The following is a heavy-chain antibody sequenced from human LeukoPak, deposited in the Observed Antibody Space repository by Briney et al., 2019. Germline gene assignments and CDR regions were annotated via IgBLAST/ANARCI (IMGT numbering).Heavy chain of an antibody. J-gene: IGHJ5*02. CDR3: ARDRPDYGSNWFDP. V-gene: IGHV1-18*01. Sequence: ASVKVSCKASGYTFTSYGISWVRQAPGQGLEWMGWISAYNGNTNYAQKLQGRVTMTTDTSTSTAYMELRSLRSDDTAVYYCARDRPDYGSNWFDPWGQGTLVTVSP. CDR2: ISAYNGNT. D-gene: IGHD3-10*01. CDR1: GYTFTSYG.